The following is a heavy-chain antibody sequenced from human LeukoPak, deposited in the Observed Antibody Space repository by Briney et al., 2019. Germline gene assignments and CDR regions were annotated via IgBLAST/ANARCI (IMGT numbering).Heavy chain of an antibody. CDR3: ARGWASSWYYFDF. J-gene: IGHJ4*02. CDR2: TYDSGSS. D-gene: IGHD2-2*01. CDR1: GGSMRNYY. Sequence: SETLSLTCAVSGGSMRNYYWSWIRQPPGKGLEWIGYTYDSGSSNYNPSLRSRVSISIGTSKNQFSLNLSSVTAADTAVYYCARGWASSWYYFDFWGQGTLVTVSS. V-gene: IGHV4-59*01.